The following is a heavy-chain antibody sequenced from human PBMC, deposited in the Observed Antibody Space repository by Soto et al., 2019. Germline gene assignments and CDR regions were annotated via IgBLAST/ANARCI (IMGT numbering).Heavy chain of an antibody. CDR1: GFSLSTTGVA. J-gene: IGHJ4*02. CDR3: AHRVDYRGSWNTGYFYY. V-gene: IGHV2-5*02. D-gene: IGHD2-15*01. Sequence: QITLKESGPTLVKPTQTLTLTCSFSGFSLSTTGVAVGWIRQPPGKALECLVLIYWDDDKRYSPSLKSRLTITRDTSKNQVVLTMTDMDPVDTATYYCAHRVDYRGSWNTGYFYYWGQGTLVTVSS. CDR2: IYWDDDK.